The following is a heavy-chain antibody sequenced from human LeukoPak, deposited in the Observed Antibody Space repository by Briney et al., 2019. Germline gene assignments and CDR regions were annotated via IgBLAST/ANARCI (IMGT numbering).Heavy chain of an antibody. CDR1: GYTFTSYT. CDR3: ARHRIGPGGALDY. CDR2: INVGNGNT. D-gene: IGHD1-26*01. Sequence: GASVKVSCNASGYTFTSYTMHWVRQAPGQRLEWMGWINVGNGNTKYSQKFQGRVTITRDTSASTAYMELSSLRSEDTAVYYCARHRIGPGGALDYWGQGTLVTVSS. V-gene: IGHV1-3*01. J-gene: IGHJ4*02.